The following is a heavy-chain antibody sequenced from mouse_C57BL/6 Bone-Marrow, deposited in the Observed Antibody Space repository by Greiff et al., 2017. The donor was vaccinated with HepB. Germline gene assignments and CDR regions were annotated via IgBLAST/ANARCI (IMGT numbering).Heavy chain of an antibody. CDR3: ANLMEGYAMDY. J-gene: IGHJ4*01. CDR2: IYPGDGDT. Sequence: VKVVESGPELVKPGASVKISCKASGYAFSSSWMNWVKQRPGKGLEWIGRIYPGDGDTNYNGKFKGKATLTADKSSSTAYMQLSSLTSEDSAVYFCANLMEGYAMDYWGQGTSVTVSS. D-gene: IGHD1-1*02. CDR1: GYAFSSSW. V-gene: IGHV1-82*01.